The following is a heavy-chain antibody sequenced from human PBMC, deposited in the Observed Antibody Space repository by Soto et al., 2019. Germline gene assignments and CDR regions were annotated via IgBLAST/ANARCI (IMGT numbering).Heavy chain of an antibody. CDR1: GGSFSGYS. V-gene: IGHV4-34*01. Sequence: QVQLQQWGGGLLKPSETLSLTCAVYGGSFSGYSWTWLRQPPGKGLEWIGEINHSGTTDYNPALRGRDTMSGDTSKTQFSLSVASLTAADTAVYYGARARFDSWSHIYYGLDVWGQGTTVTVSS. CDR2: INHSGTT. CDR3: ARARFDSWSHIYYGLDV. D-gene: IGHD3-3*01. J-gene: IGHJ6*02.